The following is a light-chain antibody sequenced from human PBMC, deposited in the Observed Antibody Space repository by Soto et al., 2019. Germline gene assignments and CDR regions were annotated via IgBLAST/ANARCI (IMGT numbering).Light chain of an antibody. Sequence: VLTQTPLSSPVTLGQPASISCRSSQSLVYSDGNSYLSWLQQRPGQPLRLLIYQVSERFSGVPDRFSGSGAGTDFTLKISRVGPEDVGVYYCMQATQSRTFGQGTRLEIK. CDR3: MQATQSRT. V-gene: IGKV2-24*01. CDR1: QSLVYSDGNSY. J-gene: IGKJ5*01. CDR2: QVS.